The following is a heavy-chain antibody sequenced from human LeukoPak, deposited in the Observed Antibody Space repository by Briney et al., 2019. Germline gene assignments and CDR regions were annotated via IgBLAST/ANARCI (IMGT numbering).Heavy chain of an antibody. J-gene: IGHJ4*02. V-gene: IGHV4-39*01. CDR1: GGSISSSSYY. CDR3: ARQDIGSGYYDY. CDR2: IYYSGST. Sequence: SETLSLTCTVSGGSISSSSYYWGWIRQPPGKGLEWIGSIYYSGSTYHNPSLKSRVTISVDTSKNQFSLKVSSVTAADTAVYYCARQDIGSGYYDYWGQGTLVTVSS. D-gene: IGHD3-22*01.